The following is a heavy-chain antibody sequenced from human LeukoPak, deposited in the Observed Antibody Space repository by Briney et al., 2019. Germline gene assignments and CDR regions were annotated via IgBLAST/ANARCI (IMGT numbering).Heavy chain of an antibody. J-gene: IGHJ5*02. CDR1: GGTFSSYA. D-gene: IGHD6-19*01. Sequence: SVKVSCKASGGTFSSYAISWVRQAPGQGLEWMGRIIPILGIANYAQKFQGRVTITADKSTSTAYMELSSLRSEDTAVYYCARDFGIAVAGHTFNWFDPWGQGTLVTSP. CDR3: ARDFGIAVAGHTFNWFDP. V-gene: IGHV1-69*04. CDR2: IIPILGIA.